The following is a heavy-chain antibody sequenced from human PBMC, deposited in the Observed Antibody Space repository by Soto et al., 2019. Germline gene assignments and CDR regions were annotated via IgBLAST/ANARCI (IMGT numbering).Heavy chain of an antibody. CDR2: ISAYNGNT. J-gene: IGHJ4*02. D-gene: IGHD3-22*01. CDR3: ARDLLPTGSYASSGYYYVLGY. Sequence: ASVKVSCKASGYTFTSYGISWVRQAPGQGLEWMGWISAYNGNTNYAQKLQGRVTMTTDASTSTAYMELRSLRSDDTAVYYCARDLLPTGSYASSGYYYVLGYWGQGTLVTVSS. V-gene: IGHV1-18*01. CDR1: GYTFTSYG.